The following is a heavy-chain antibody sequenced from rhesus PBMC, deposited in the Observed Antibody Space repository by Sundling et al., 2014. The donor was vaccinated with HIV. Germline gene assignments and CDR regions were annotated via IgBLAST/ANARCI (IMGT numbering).Heavy chain of an antibody. CDR3: SKFGRWPNNHFDV. CDR2: IRNNANSYTT. Sequence: EVQLVESGGGLVQPGGSLRLSCAASGFTFSDYYMHWVRQAQGKGLEWLGLIRNNANSYTTEYVAAVKGRFTISRDDSKNIVYLQMTSLQAEDTAVYYCSKFGRWPNNHFDVWGPGALVTVSS. J-gene: IGHJ5-1*01. V-gene: IGHV3-13*01. D-gene: IGHD6-25*01. CDR1: GFTFSDYY.